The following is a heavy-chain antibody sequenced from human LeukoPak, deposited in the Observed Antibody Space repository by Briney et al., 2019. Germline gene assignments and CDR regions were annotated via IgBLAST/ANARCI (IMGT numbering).Heavy chain of an antibody. J-gene: IGHJ4*02. D-gene: IGHD3-10*01. CDR2: INPSGGST. Sequence: ASVKVSCKASGYTFTSYYLHWVRQAPGQGLEWMGVINPSGGSTSYAQKFQGRVTMTRDTSTSTVYMEPSSLRSEDTAVYYCARGYYGSGSFFSHFDYWGQGTLVTVSS. V-gene: IGHV1-46*01. CDR3: ARGYYGSGSFFSHFDY. CDR1: GYTFTSYY.